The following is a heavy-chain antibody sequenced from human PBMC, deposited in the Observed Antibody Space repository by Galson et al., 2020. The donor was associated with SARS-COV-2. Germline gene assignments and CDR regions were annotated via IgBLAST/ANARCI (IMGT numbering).Heavy chain of an antibody. D-gene: IGHD3-9*01. Sequence: SGPTLVKPTQTLPLTCTFSGFSLSTSGMCVSWFRQPPGKALEWLARIDWDDDKYYSTSLKTRLTISKDTSKNQVVLTMTNMDPVDTATYYCARINYDILTGYYYGMDVWGQGTTVTVSS. CDR1: GFSLSTSGMC. CDR2: IDWDDDK. CDR3: ARINYDILTGYYYGMDV. V-gene: IGHV2-70*11. J-gene: IGHJ6*02.